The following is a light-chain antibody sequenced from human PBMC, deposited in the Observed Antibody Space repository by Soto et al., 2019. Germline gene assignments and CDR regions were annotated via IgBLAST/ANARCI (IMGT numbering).Light chain of an antibody. Sequence: QSALTQPASVSGSPGQSITISCTGTSSDVGGYNYVSWYQHHPGRAPQLMIYDVSNRPSGVSSRFSGSKSGNTASLTISGLQAEDEADYYCSSYRYSGTPYVVFGGGTKLTVL. J-gene: IGLJ2*01. V-gene: IGLV2-14*03. CDR1: SSDVGGYNY. CDR2: DVS. CDR3: SSYRYSGTPYVV.